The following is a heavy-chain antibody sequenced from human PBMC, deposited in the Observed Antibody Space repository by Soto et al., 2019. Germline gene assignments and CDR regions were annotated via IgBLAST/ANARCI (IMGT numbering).Heavy chain of an antibody. V-gene: IGHV3-23*01. Sequence: EVQLLDSGGGVVQSGGSLRLSCAASGFTFRDYGMTWVRQAPGKGREWGSTIKGDGTDTHYADSARGRFTSSRDNLQNTVYLQMKSLRAEDTGVLCCTTDQSGFHNGDPPGYWGRGPLFTGSS. CDR3: TTDQSGFHNGDPPGY. D-gene: IGHD2-21*02. J-gene: IGHJ4*02. CDR1: GFTFRDYG. CDR2: IKGDGTDT.